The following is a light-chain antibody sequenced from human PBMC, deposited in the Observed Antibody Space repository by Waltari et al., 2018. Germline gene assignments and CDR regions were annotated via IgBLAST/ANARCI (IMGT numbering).Light chain of an antibody. CDR1: SRDVGGYQY. J-gene: IGLJ1*01. V-gene: IGLV2-11*01. Sequence: QSVLTQPRSVSGSPGQSVTISCTGTSRDVGGYQYVSWFQQHPGQVPNLLIYDVSERPSDVPDRFSGSKSANTASLTSSELQTEDEADYYCCSFAGSYTYVFGTGTRVTVL. CDR3: CSFAGSYTYV. CDR2: DVS.